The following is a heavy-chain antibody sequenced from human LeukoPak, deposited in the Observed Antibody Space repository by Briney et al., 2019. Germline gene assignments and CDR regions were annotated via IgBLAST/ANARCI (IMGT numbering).Heavy chain of an antibody. CDR1: GYTFTSYG. CDR2: ISAYNGNT. J-gene: IGHJ5*02. CDR3: ARGPSPPDIVVVPAAKNWFDP. D-gene: IGHD2-2*01. V-gene: IGHV1-18*01. Sequence: ASVKVSCKASGYTFTSYGSSWVRQAPGQGLEWRGWISAYNGNTNYAQKLQGRVTMTTDTSTSTAYMELRSLRSDDTAVYYCARGPSPPDIVVVPAAKNWFDPWGQGTLVTVSS.